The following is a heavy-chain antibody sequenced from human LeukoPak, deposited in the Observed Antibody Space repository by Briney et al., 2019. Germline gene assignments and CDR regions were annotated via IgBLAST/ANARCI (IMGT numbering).Heavy chain of an antibody. CDR2: IKRIIDGGTT. V-gene: IGHV3-15*01. Sequence: PGGSLRLSCAASGFTFSNTWMNWVRQAPGKGLEWVGRIKRIIDGGTTDYAAPVKGRFTVSRDDSISTLYLQMSSLKTEDTAVCYCAAQGGSGDLRYWGQGTLVTVSS. J-gene: IGHJ4*02. D-gene: IGHD4-17*01. CDR1: GFTFSNTW. CDR3: AAQGGSGDLRY.